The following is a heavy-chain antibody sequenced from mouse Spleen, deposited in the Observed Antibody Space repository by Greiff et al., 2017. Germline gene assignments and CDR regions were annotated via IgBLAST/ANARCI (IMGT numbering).Heavy chain of an antibody. CDR1: GYTFTSSW. D-gene: IGHD2-10*02. Sequence: VQLQQSGAELAKPGASVKLSCKASGYTFTSSWMHWVKQRPGQGLEWIGYINPSSGYTKYNQKFKDKATLTADKSSSTAYMQLSSLTYEDSAVYYCARYKYGNYYAMDYWGQGTSVTVSS. V-gene: IGHV1-7*01. CDR3: ARYKYGNYYAMDY. J-gene: IGHJ4*01. CDR2: INPSSGYT.